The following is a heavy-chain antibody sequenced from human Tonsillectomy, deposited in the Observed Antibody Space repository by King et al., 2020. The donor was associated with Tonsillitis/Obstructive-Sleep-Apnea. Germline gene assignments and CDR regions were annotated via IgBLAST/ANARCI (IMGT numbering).Heavy chain of an antibody. D-gene: IGHD6-6*01. V-gene: IGHV2-70*11. CDR1: GFSLSTSGMC. CDR2: IDWVDDK. J-gene: IGHJ5*02. CDR3: ARMDCRSSSPWFDP. Sequence: VTLKESGPALVKPTQTLTLTCTFSGFSLSTSGMCVSWIRQPPGKALEWLARIDWVDDKYYSTSLKTKLTISKDTSKNQVVLTMTKMDPVYTATYYGARMDCRSSSPWFDPWGQGTLVTVSS.